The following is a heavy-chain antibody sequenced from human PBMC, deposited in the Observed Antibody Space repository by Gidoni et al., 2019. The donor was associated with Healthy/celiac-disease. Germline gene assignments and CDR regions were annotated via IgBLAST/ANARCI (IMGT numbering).Heavy chain of an antibody. Sequence: QLQLQESGPGLVKPSETLSLTCTVSGGSISSSSYYWGWIRQPPGKGLEWIGRIYYSGSTYYNPSLKSRVTISVDTSKNQFSLKLSSVTAADTAVYYCARGRGTMIVVGPDAFDIWGQGTMVTVSS. V-gene: IGHV4-39*01. D-gene: IGHD3-22*01. CDR2: IYYSGST. J-gene: IGHJ3*02. CDR1: GGSISSSSYY. CDR3: ARGRGTMIVVGPDAFDI.